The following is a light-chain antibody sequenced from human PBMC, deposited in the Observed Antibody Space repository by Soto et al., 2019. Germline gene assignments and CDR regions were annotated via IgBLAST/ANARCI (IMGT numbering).Light chain of an antibody. CDR1: SSDVGSYNL. CDR2: EVN. J-gene: IGLJ1*01. V-gene: IGLV2-14*02. CDR3: NSFTTSSTYV. Sequence: QSALTQPASVSGSPGQSITISCTGTSSDVGSYNLVSWYQQHPGTAPKLIIYEVNNRPSGVPDRFSGSKSGNTASLTISGLQAEDEADYYCNSFTTSSTYVVGTGTKVTVL.